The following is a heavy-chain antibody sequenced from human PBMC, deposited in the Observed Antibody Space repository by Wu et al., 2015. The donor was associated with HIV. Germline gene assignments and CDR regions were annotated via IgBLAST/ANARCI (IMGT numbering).Heavy chain of an antibody. CDR1: GYTFTGYY. J-gene: IGHJ6*03. CDR3: ARRGGFGPQGTTYYYYMDV. CDR2: INPNSGGT. V-gene: IGHV1-2*02. D-gene: IGHD3-10*01. Sequence: QVQLVQSGAEVKKPGASVKVSCKASGYTFTGYYMHWVRQAPGQGLEWMGWINPNSGGTNYAQKFQGRVTMTRDTSISTAYMELSRLRSDDTAVYYCARRGGFGPQGTTYYYYMDVWGKGATVTGLL.